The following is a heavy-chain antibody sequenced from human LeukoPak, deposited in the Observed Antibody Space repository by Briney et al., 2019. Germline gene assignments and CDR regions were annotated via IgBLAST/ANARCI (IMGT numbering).Heavy chain of an antibody. J-gene: IGHJ6*02. D-gene: IGHD1-1*01. CDR1: GGSISSYY. CDR2: IYYRGNT. V-gene: IGHV4-59*01. Sequence: PSETLSLTCTVSGGSISSYYWSWIRQPPGKGLEWIGYIYYRGNTDYNPSFKSRVTISVDTSKNQFSLKLSSVTAADTAVYYCAREGTTRHNYYGMDVWGQGTTVTVSS. CDR3: AREGTTRHNYYGMDV.